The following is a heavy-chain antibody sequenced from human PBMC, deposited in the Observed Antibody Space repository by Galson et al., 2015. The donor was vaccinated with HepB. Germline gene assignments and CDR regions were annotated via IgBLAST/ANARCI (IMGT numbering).Heavy chain of an antibody. CDR1: GGSISSYY. Sequence: LSLTCTVSGGSISSYYWSWIRQPPGKGLEWIGYIYYSGSTNYNPSLKSRVTISVDTSKNQFSLKLSSVTAADTAVYYCARGGYGDAGPYYYYMDVWGKGTTVTVSS. CDR2: IYYSGST. CDR3: ARGGYGDAGPYYYYMDV. V-gene: IGHV4-59*01. D-gene: IGHD4-17*01. J-gene: IGHJ6*03.